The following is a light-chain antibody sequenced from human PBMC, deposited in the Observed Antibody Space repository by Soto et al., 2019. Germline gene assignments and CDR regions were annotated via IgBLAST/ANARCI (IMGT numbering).Light chain of an antibody. V-gene: IGKV3-20*01. J-gene: IGKJ2*01. CDR1: QSVSSNY. Sequence: EIVLTQSPGTLSVSPGERATLSCRASQSVSSNYLVWYQQKPGQAHRLLIYGTSSRATGIPDRFIGSGSGTDFTLTISRLEPEDFAIYYCQQYGSSPPYTFGQGTKLEIK. CDR2: GTS. CDR3: QQYGSSPPYT.